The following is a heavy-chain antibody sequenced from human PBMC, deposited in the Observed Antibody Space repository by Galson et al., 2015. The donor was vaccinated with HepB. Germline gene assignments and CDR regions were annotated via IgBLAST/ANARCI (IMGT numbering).Heavy chain of an antibody. V-gene: IGHV3-33*01. Sequence: SLRLSCAVSGFTFSNYGMHWVRQAPGKGLEWVALIWKDGSNKYYADSVKGRFSISKDNSKNVVYLQMNSLGDDGTATYFCAREDRYTYIVTYDLWGQGARVTVSS. CDR3: AREDRYTYIVTYDL. D-gene: IGHD2/OR15-2a*01. J-gene: IGHJ4*02. CDR1: GFTFSNYG. CDR2: IWKDGSNK.